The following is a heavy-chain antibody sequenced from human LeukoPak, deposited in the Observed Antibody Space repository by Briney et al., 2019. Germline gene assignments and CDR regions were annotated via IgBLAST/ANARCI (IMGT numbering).Heavy chain of an antibody. V-gene: IGHV1-69*01. CDR3: AKDLEPHYPWNWFDP. Sequence: SVKVSCKASGGTFSSYAISWVRQAPGQGLEWMGGIIPIFGTANYAQKFQGRVTITADESTSTAYMELSSLRSEDTAVYYCAKDLEPHYPWNWFDPWGQGTLVTVSS. D-gene: IGHD3-10*01. CDR1: GGTFSSYA. J-gene: IGHJ5*02. CDR2: IIPIFGTA.